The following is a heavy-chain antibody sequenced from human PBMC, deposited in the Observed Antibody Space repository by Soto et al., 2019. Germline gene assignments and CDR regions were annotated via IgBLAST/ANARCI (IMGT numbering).Heavy chain of an antibody. D-gene: IGHD5-12*01. Sequence: QLQLQESGPGLVKPSETLSLTCTVSGGSISSSSYYWGWIRQPPGKGLEWIGSIYYSGSTYYNPSLKSRVTISVDTSKNQFSLKLSSVTAADTAVYCCATQNSGYDFDYWGQGTLVTVSS. CDR3: ATQNSGYDFDY. CDR2: IYYSGST. V-gene: IGHV4-39*01. CDR1: GGSISSSSYY. J-gene: IGHJ4*02.